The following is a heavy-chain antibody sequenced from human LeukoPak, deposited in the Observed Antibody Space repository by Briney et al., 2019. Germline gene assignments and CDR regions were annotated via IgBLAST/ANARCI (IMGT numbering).Heavy chain of an antibody. V-gene: IGHV3-23*01. D-gene: IGHD2-21*01. Sequence: GGSLRLSCVGSGFTFRSHAMSWVRQAPEKGLEFVSGIYENGGTTYYADSVKGRFSISRDNSKNTLYLQMDSLRGEDTAVYYRAKDFRIGYSAHFDYWGQGALVTVSS. J-gene: IGHJ4*02. CDR1: GFTFRSHA. CDR3: AKDFRIGYSAHFDY. CDR2: IYENGGTT.